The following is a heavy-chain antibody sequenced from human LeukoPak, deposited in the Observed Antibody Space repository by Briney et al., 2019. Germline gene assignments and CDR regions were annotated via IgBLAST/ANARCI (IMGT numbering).Heavy chain of an antibody. CDR3: AKDWMSTIINYFDY. Sequence: PGGSLRLSCVASGFTFSNYAMSWVRQTPGKGLEWVSSISGSGGSTHYADSVKGRFTISRDNSKNILYLQMNGLRAEDTAVYYCAKDWMSTIINYFDYWGQGTLVTVSS. V-gene: IGHV3-23*01. CDR2: ISGSGGST. J-gene: IGHJ4*02. CDR1: GFTFSNYA. D-gene: IGHD5-12*01.